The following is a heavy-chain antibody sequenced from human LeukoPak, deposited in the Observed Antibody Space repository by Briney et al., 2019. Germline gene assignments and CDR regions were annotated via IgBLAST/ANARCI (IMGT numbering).Heavy chain of an antibody. CDR2: ISSSSSYI. CDR1: GFTFSSYS. D-gene: IGHD5-24*01. CDR3: ARARPMGTATC. V-gene: IGHV3-21*01. J-gene: IGHJ4*02. Sequence: NPGGSLRLSCAASGFTFSSYSMNWVRQAPGKGLEWVSSISSSSSYIYYAYAVNVRFTISRDTAKNSLYLQMNSLRAEDTAVYYCARARPMGTATCWGQGALVTVSS.